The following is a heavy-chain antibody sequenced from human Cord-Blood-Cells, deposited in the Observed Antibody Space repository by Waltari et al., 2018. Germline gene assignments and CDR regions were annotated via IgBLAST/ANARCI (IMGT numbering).Heavy chain of an antibody. CDR2: TYYSGST. D-gene: IGHD1-1*01. CDR3: ARAGSSFDY. CDR1: GGSVSSGHSY. J-gene: IGHJ4*02. Sequence: QVQLQESGPGLVKPSETLSLTCTVSGGSVSSGHSYWSWIRQPPGKGLEWIVYTYYSGSTNYNPALKSRVTISVDTSKNQFSLKLSSVTAADAAVYYCARAGSSFDYWGQGTLVTVSS. V-gene: IGHV4-61*01.